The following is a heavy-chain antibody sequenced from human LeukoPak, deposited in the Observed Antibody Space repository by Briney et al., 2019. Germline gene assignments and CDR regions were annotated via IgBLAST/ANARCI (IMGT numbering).Heavy chain of an antibody. CDR3: ARDYSGSYEGRNYYYYGMDV. CDR1: GGSISSYF. V-gene: IGHV4-59*12. Sequence: SGTLSLTCTVSGGSISSYFWSWIRQPPGKGLEWIGYIFYSGSTNCNPSLKSRVTISVDTSKNQFSLNLSSVTPEDTAVYYCARDYSGSYEGRNYYYYGMDVWGQGTTVTVSS. J-gene: IGHJ6*02. D-gene: IGHD1-26*01. CDR2: IFYSGST.